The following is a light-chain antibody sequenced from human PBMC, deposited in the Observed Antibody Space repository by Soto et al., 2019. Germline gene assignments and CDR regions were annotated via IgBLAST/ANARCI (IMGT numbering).Light chain of an antibody. CDR2: DVS. CDR1: SSDIGRYNF. J-gene: IGLJ1*01. CDR3: NSYTSTSPPYV. V-gene: IGLV2-14*01. Sequence: QSVLTQPASVSGSAGQSISISCTGTSSDIGRYNFVSWYQQRPGQAPKLLIFDVSKRPSGISDRFSGSKSGHTASLTISGLQAEDEADYYCNSYTSTSPPYVFGTGTKLTVL.